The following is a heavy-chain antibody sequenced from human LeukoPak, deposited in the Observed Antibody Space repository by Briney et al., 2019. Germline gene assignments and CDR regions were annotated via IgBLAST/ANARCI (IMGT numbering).Heavy chain of an antibody. D-gene: IGHD5-12*01. CDR3: AREETVATIAYLDL. J-gene: IGHJ4*02. CDR1: GFTFNKYW. Sequence: GGSLRLSCAASGFTFNKYWMNWVRQGPGKGXXXXXXIKHDGSERNYGESVKGRFTISRDNSKNSLVLELNSLRAEDTAIYYCAREETVATIAYLDLWGQGTLVTVSS. V-gene: IGHV3-7*03. CDR2: IKHDGSER.